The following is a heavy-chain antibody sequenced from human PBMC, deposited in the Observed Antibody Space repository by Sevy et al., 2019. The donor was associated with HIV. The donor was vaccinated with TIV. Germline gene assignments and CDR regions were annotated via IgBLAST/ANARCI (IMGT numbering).Heavy chain of an antibody. CDR3: VAANSWEDY. J-gene: IGHJ4*02. CDR1: GFTFSNYW. V-gene: IGHV3-74*01. D-gene: IGHD6-13*01. CDR2: VNSDGTST. Sequence: GGSLRLSCAASGFTFSNYWMHWVRQAPGKGLVWVSRVNSDGTSTTYADSVKGRFTTSRDNAKNTLCLQMSSLRAEDTAVYYCVAANSWEDYWGQGTLVTVSS.